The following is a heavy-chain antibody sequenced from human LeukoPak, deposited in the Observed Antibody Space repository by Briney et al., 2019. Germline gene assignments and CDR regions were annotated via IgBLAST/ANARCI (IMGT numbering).Heavy chain of an antibody. CDR2: IYPGDSDT. CDR1: GYSFTSYW. CDR3: ASCLHCTNGPDNWFDY. D-gene: IGHD2-8*01. Sequence: GESLKISCKGSGYSFTSYWIGWVRQMPGKGLEWMGIIYPGDSDTRYSPSFQGQVTISADKSISTAYLQWSSLKASDTAMYYRASCLHCTNGPDNWFDYWGQGTLVTVSS. V-gene: IGHV5-51*01. J-gene: IGHJ4*02.